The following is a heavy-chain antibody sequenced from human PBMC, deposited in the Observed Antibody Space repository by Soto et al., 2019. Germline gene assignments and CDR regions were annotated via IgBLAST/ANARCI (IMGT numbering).Heavy chain of an antibody. D-gene: IGHD3-3*01. Sequence: GGSLRLSCAASGIAFGSYGMHWVRQAPGKGLEWVAVISYDGSNKYYADSVKGRFTISRDNSKNTLYLQMNSLRAEDTAVYYCAKDLKIGDFWSGYSPYGMDVWGQGTTVTVSS. V-gene: IGHV3-30*18. CDR1: GIAFGSYG. CDR2: ISYDGSNK. CDR3: AKDLKIGDFWSGYSPYGMDV. J-gene: IGHJ6*02.